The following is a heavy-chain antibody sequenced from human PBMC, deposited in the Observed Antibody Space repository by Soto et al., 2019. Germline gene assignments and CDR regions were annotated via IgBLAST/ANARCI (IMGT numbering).Heavy chain of an antibody. CDR1: GYTFTSYY. CDR2: INPSGGST. V-gene: IGHV1-46*01. D-gene: IGHD5-12*01. J-gene: IGHJ6*02. Sequence: ASVKVSCKASGYTFTSYYMHWVRQAPGQGLEWMGIINPSGGSTNYAQKVQGRVTMTTDTSTRTVYMDLRSLRSDDTAVYYCARGGDVNYYHGMDVWGQGTTVTVSS. CDR3: ARGGDVNYYHGMDV.